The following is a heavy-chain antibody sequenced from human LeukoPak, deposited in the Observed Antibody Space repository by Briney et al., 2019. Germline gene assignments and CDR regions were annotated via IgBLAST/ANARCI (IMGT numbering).Heavy chain of an antibody. CDR1: GFTFSSYS. CDR3: ASGYSYGAPYYFDY. Sequence: GSLRLSCAASGFTFSSYSMNWVRQAPGKGLEWIGYIYYSGSTNYNPSLKSRVTISVDTSKNQFSLKLSSVTAADTAVYYCASGYSYGAPYYFDYWGQGTLVTVSS. CDR2: IYYSGST. V-gene: IGHV4-59*01. D-gene: IGHD5-18*01. J-gene: IGHJ4*02.